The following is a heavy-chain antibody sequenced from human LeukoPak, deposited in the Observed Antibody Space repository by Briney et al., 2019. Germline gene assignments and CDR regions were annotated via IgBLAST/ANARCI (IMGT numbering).Heavy chain of an antibody. J-gene: IGHJ4*02. V-gene: IGHV3-23*01. CDR2: ISGSGGST. Sequence: GGSLRLSCAASGFTFSSYGMSWVRQAPGKGLEWVSAISGSGGSTYYADSVKGRFTISRDNSKNTLYLQMSTLRAEDTAVYYCARAPGYGAAYYFDYWGQGTLVTVSS. CDR3: ARAPGYGAAYYFDY. CDR1: GFTFSSYG. D-gene: IGHD1-1*01.